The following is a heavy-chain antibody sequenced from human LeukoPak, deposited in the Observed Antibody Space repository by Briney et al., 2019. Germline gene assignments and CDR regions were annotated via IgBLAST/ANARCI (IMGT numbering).Heavy chain of an antibody. D-gene: IGHD6-6*01. CDR2: INPNSGGT. Sequence: ASVKVSCKASGYTFTGYYMHWVRQAPGQGLEWMGWINPNSGGTNYAQKFQGRVTMTRDTSISTAYMELSRLRSDDTAVYYCARGRMYSSSPYFDYWGQGTLVTVSS. V-gene: IGHV1-2*02. J-gene: IGHJ4*02. CDR1: GYTFTGYY. CDR3: ARGRMYSSSPYFDY.